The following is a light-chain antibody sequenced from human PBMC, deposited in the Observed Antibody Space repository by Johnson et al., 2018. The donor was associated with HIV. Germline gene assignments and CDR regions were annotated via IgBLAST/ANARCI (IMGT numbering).Light chain of an antibody. CDR1: SSNIGNNY. CDR3: GTWDSSLSIYV. J-gene: IGLJ1*01. V-gene: IGLV1-51*02. Sequence: QSVLTQPPSVSAAPGQKVTISCSGSSSNIGNNYVSWYQQLPGTAPKLLIYENNKRPSGIPDRFSGSKSGTSATLGITGLQTGDEADHYCGTWDSSLSIYVFGIGTKVTVL. CDR2: ENN.